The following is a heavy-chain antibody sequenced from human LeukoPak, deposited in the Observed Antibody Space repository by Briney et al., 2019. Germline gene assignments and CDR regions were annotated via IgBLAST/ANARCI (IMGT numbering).Heavy chain of an antibody. CDR1: GGSFSGYY. Sequence: SETLSLTCAVYGGSFSGYYWSWIRQPPGKGLGWIGEINHSGSTNYNPSLKSRVTISVDTSKNQFSLKLSSVTAADTAVYYCARTTYCSGGSCHFDYWGQGTLVTVSS. J-gene: IGHJ4*02. V-gene: IGHV4-34*01. CDR2: INHSGST. CDR3: ARTTYCSGGSCHFDY. D-gene: IGHD2-15*01.